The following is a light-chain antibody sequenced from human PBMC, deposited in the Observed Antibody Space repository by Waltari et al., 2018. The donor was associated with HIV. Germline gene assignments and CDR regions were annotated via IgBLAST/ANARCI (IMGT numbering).Light chain of an antibody. CDR3: QAWDSSVV. J-gene: IGLJ2*01. V-gene: IGLV3-1*01. CDR2: QDS. CDR1: NLGDKY. Sequence: SYELTQPPSVSVSPGQTASITCSGDNLGDKYACWYQQKPGQSPVLVIYQDSKRPSVIPERFSGSNSGNTATLTISGTQAMDEADYYCQAWDSSVVFGGGTKLTVL.